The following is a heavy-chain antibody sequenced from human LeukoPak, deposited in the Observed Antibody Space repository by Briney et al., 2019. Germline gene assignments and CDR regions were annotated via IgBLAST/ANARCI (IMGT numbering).Heavy chain of an antibody. CDR1: GFTVSSNY. J-gene: IGHJ4*02. CDR3: AREYRSGSYKPYYFDY. CDR2: IYSGGST. V-gene: IGHV3-66*01. Sequence: GSLRLSCAASGFTVSSNYMSWVRQAPGKGLEWVSVIYSGGSTYYADSVKGRFTISRDNSKNTLYLQMNSLRAEDTAVYYCAREYRSGSYKPYYFDYWGQGTLVTVSS. D-gene: IGHD1-26*01.